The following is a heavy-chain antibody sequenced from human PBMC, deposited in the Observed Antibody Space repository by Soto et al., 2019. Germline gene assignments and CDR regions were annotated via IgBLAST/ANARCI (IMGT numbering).Heavy chain of an antibody. CDR2: ISSSSSYI. D-gene: IGHD2-15*01. CDR1: GFTFSSYS. Sequence: EVQLVESGGGLVKPGGSLRLSCAASGFTFSSYSMNSVRQAPGKGLEWVSSISSSSSYIYYADSVKGRFTIYRDNAKNSLHRQMNSLRAEDTAVYYCARDRGNKAALSELAYYYGMDVWGQGTTVTVSS. CDR3: ARDRGNKAALSELAYYYGMDV. J-gene: IGHJ6*02. V-gene: IGHV3-21*01.